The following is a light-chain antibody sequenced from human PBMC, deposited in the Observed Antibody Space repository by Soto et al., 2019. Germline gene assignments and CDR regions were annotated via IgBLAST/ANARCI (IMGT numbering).Light chain of an antibody. CDR3: SSYTTSSSYV. CDR2: DVT. V-gene: IGLV2-14*01. J-gene: IGLJ1*01. Sequence: QSVLTQPASVSGSPGQSITISCTGTSSDVGGYIYVSWYQQHPGKAPKLMIYDVTSRPSGVSYRFSGSKSGNTASLTISGLQAVDEADYYCSSYTTSSSYVFGTGTKVTLL. CDR1: SSDVGGYIY.